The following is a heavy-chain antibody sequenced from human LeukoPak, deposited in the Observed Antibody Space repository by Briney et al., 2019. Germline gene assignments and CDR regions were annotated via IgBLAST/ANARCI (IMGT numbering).Heavy chain of an antibody. CDR3: ARENKDTYYYGLRSYGMYV. J-gene: IGHJ6*02. V-gene: IGHV5-51*01. Sequence: GASLQISCKASGYSFTSYWIGWVRQMPGKGLEWMGIIYPGDSDTRYSPSFQGQVTISADKSISTAYLQWSSLKAADTAMYYCARENKDTYYYGLRSYGMYVWGQGTTVTVAS. CDR2: IYPGDSDT. CDR1: GYSFTSYW. D-gene: IGHD3-10*01.